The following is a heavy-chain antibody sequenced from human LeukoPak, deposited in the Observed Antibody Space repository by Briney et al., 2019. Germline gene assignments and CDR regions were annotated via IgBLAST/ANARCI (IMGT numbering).Heavy chain of an antibody. V-gene: IGHV4-34*01. CDR2: INHSGST. Sequence: PSETLSLTCAVYGGSFSGYYWSWIRQPPGKGLEWIGEINHSGSTNYNPSLKSRVTISVDTSKNQFSLKLSSVTAADTAVYYCARGGGYSSSWSHFDIWGQGTWSPSLQ. CDR1: GGSFSGYY. D-gene: IGHD6-13*01. J-gene: IGHJ3*02. CDR3: ARGGGYSSSWSHFDI.